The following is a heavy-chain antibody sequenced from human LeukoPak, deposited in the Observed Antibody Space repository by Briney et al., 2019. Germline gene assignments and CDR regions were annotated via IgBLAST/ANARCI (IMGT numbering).Heavy chain of an antibody. CDR3: ARHAAIRNYVGSLDS. CDR1: GGSISSSSYY. V-gene: IGHV4-39*01. D-gene: IGHD4-11*01. Sequence: PSETPSPPLTVSGGSISSSSYYWGWIRHPPRKGLGWVGTIFYSGSTYYNPSLKSRVTVSVDTSKNQFSLKVSSVTAADTAVYYCARHAAIRNYVGSLDSWGQGTLVTVSS. CDR2: IFYSGST. J-gene: IGHJ4*02.